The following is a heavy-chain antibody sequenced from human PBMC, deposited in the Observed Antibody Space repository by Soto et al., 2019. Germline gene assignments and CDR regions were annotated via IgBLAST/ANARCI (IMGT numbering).Heavy chain of an antibody. D-gene: IGHD3-22*01. V-gene: IGHV4-59*01. J-gene: IGHJ6*02. Sequence: QVQLQESGPGLVKPSETLSLTCTVSGGSISSYYWSWIRQPPGKGLEWIGHIHYSGSTNYNPSPLSRVTISVDTSKNQQSLSLSAVTAADTAVYYWARMIRSYYYGVDVWGQGTTVTVSS. CDR2: IHYSGST. CDR1: GGSISSYY. CDR3: ARMIRSYYYGVDV.